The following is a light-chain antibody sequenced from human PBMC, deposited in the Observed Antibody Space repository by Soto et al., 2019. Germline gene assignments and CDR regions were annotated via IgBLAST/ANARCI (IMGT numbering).Light chain of an antibody. CDR1: QSISANY. J-gene: IGKJ1*01. Sequence: EIVLTQFPGTVSLSPGDRATLSCRASQSISANYLAWYQQKPGQAPRLLIYGVSIRATGIPDRFAGSGSGPDFTLTISRLEPEDFAVYYCHQYGVLPKTFGQGTTVEIK. CDR2: GVS. V-gene: IGKV3-20*01. CDR3: HQYGVLPKT.